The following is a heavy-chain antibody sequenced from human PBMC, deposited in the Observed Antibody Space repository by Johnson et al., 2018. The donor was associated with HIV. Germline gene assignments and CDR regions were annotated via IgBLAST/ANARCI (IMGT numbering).Heavy chain of an antibody. V-gene: IGHV3-7*01. CDR1: GFTCSSYW. D-gene: IGHD6-6*01. CDR2: IKQDGSEK. CDR3: ARDLGDSSSSWRELSAFDI. J-gene: IGHJ3*02. Sequence: VQLVESGGVVVQPGGSLRLSCAASGFTCSSYWMSWVRPAPGKGLEWVANIKQDGSEKYYVDSVKGRFTISRDTAKNSLYLQMNSLRAEDTAVYYCARDLGDSSSSWRELSAFDIWGQGTMVTVSS.